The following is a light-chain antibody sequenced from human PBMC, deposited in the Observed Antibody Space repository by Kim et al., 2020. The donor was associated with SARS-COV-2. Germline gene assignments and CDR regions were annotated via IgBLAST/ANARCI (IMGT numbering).Light chain of an antibody. CDR3: QAWDGGTAVL. V-gene: IGLV3-1*01. CDR1: GLGDEY. CDR2: QDN. Sequence: SYELTQPSSVSVSPGQTATFTCSADGLGDEYVSWYQQKPGQSPLLVIYQDNKRPSGIPERFSGSNSGNTATLAISGTQAMDEADYYCQAWDGGTAVLFGGGTQLTVL. J-gene: IGLJ2*01.